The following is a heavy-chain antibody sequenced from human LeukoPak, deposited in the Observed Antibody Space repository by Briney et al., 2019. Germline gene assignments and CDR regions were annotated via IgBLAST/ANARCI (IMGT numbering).Heavy chain of an antibody. V-gene: IGHV1-69*04. CDR3: ARGVVVTATQYYYYAMDD. D-gene: IGHD2-15*01. CDR2: IIPMFEVP. J-gene: IGHJ6*02. Sequence: SVKVSCKASGGTFSSYAISWVRRAPGQGLEWMGRIIPMFEVPNYAQNFQGRVTITADKSTRTAYMEVSSLTSEDTAVYYCARGVVVTATQYYYYAMDDWGQGTTVTVSS. CDR1: GGTFSSYA.